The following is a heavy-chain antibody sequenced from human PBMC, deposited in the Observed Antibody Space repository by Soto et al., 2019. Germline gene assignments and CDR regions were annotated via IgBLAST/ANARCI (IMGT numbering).Heavy chain of an antibody. CDR1: GFTFSNAW. V-gene: IGHV3-15*01. D-gene: IGHD3-16*02. Sequence: EVQLVESGGGLVKPGGSLRLACAASGFTFSNAWMSWVRQAPGKGLEWVARIKSKINGGTTDHAAPVKGRFTISRDDSNNTLYLQMDSLQIEDTAVYYCTKYDYISASDRIRWAYWGQGALVTVSS. CDR2: IKSKINGGTT. J-gene: IGHJ4*02. CDR3: TKYDYISASDRIRWAY.